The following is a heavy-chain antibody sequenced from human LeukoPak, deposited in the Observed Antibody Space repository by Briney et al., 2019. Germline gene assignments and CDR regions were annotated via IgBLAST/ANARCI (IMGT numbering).Heavy chain of an antibody. Sequence: ASVKVSCKASGGTFSSYAISWVRQAPGQGLEWMGGIIPIFGTANYAQKFQGRVTITADKSTSTAYMELSSLRSEDTAVYYCASRDVDIVARGYYFDYWGQGTLVTVSS. J-gene: IGHJ4*02. CDR2: IIPIFGTA. D-gene: IGHD5-12*01. CDR3: ASRDVDIVARGYYFDY. CDR1: GGTFSSYA. V-gene: IGHV1-69*06.